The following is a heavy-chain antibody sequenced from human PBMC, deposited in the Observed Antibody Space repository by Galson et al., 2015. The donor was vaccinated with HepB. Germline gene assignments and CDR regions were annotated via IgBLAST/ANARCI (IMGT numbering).Heavy chain of an antibody. J-gene: IGHJ4*02. CDR3: ARDLGDYDSSGYYPGTRPFDY. V-gene: IGHV3-21*01. Sequence: SLRLSCAASGFTFSSYSMNWVRQAPGKGLEWVSSISSSSSYIYYADSAKGRFTISRDNAKNSLYLQVNSLRAEDTAVYYCARDLGDYDSSGYYPGTRPFDYWGQGTLVTVSS. CDR1: GFTFSSYS. CDR2: ISSSSSYI. D-gene: IGHD3-22*01.